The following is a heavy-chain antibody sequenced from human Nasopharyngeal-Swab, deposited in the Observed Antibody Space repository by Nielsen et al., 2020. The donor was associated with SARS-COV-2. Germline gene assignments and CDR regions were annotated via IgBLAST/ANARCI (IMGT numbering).Heavy chain of an antibody. J-gene: IGHJ4*02. CDR2: IYDSGVT. CDR1: GASISSQY. V-gene: IGHV4-59*11. Sequence: GSLRLSCFVSGASISSQYWTWLRQPPGKGLEWVGYIYDSGVTEYNPSLQSRVTISVDKSKNQFSLRLSSVSGADTAIYYCARGGAGSHWRYYIDYWGRGTLVTVSS. D-gene: IGHD2-8*02. CDR3: ARGGAGSHWRYYIDY.